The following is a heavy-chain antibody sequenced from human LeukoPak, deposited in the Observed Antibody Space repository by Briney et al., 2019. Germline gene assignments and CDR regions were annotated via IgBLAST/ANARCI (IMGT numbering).Heavy chain of an antibody. CDR1: GFTFSTYG. CDR3: ARAYGSSGYYQLPIDY. CDR2: ITGSGDTT. D-gene: IGHD3-22*01. V-gene: IGHV3-23*01. J-gene: IGHJ4*02. Sequence: PGQPLRLSCAASGFTFSTYGMSWVRQAPGKGLEWVSGITGSGDTTHHVDSVKGRFLISRDNSKNTLFLHMNSLRVEDTALYYCARAYGSSGYYQLPIDYWGQGTLVTVSS.